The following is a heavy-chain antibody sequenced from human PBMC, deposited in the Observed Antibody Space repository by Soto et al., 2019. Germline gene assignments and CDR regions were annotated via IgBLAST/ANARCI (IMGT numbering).Heavy chain of an antibody. J-gene: IGHJ4*02. Sequence: GGSLRLSCAASGFNFGFFGMHWVRQAPGKGLEWVAFISGDGINTHYADSVRGRFTLSRDYSKKTMYLQMDTLGEDDTALYYCARGNLSFDFDSWGQGTLVTVSS. CDR1: GFNFGFFG. CDR2: ISGDGINT. CDR3: ARGNLSFDFDS. V-gene: IGHV3-30*03. D-gene: IGHD3-10*01.